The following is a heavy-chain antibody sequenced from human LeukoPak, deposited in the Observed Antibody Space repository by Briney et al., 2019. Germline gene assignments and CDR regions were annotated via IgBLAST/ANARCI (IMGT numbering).Heavy chain of an antibody. CDR1: GFTLSTYE. J-gene: IGHJ3*02. CDR2: ITSSGSPT. Sequence: GGSLRLSCAASGFTLSTYEMTWVRQAPGKGLEWVSFITSSGSPTFYADSVKGRFSISRDTAKNSLYLQMYNLRGEDTAVYYCARDISSSTRAFDIWGQGTMVTVS. CDR3: ARDISSSTRAFDI. D-gene: IGHD2-15*01. V-gene: IGHV3-48*03.